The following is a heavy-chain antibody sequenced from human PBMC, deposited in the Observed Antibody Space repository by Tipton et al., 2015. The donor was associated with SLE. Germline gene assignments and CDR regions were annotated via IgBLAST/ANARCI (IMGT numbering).Heavy chain of an antibody. V-gene: IGHV3-21*03. CDR2: ISSSSYI. D-gene: IGHD2/OR15-2a*01. CDR3: ARDREYPEHFDY. J-gene: IGHJ4*02. Sequence: SLRLSCAASGFTFSSYSMNWVRQAPGKGLEWVSSISSSSYIYYADSVKGRFTISRDNAKNSLYLQMNSLRAEDTAVYYCARDREYPEHFDYWGQGTLVTVSS. CDR1: GFTFSSYS.